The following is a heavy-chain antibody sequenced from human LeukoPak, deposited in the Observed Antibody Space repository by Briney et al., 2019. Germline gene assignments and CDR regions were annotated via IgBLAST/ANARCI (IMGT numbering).Heavy chain of an antibody. CDR3: ARDGGVVYNYNYYYMDV. J-gene: IGHJ6*03. CDR2: IIPIFGTA. D-gene: IGHD5/OR15-5a*01. Sequence: ASVKVSCKASGGTFSRYAISWVRQAPGQGLEWMGGIIPIFGTANYAQKFQGRVTITTDESTSTAYMELSSLRSEDTAVYYCARDGGVVYNYNYYYMDVWGKGTTVTVSS. V-gene: IGHV1-69*05. CDR1: GGTFSRYA.